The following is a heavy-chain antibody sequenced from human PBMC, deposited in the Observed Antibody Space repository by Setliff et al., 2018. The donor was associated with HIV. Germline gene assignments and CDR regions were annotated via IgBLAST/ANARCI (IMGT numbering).Heavy chain of an antibody. CDR2: IYPGGARR. J-gene: IGHJ4*02. CDR3: ARTDYGGNSGGNYFDY. V-gene: IGHV1-46*01. Sequence: ASVKVSCKASGYTFTNYYMHWVRQAPGQGLEWMGIIYPGGARRSYAQKFQGRVTMTWDTSTSTAYMEVRSLRSDDTAVYYCARTDYGGNSGGNYFDYWGQGSLVTVSS. CDR1: GYTFTNYY. D-gene: IGHD4-17*01.